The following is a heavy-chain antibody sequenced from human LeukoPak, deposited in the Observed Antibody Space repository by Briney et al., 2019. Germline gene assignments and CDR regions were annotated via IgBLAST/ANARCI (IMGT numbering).Heavy chain of an antibody. Sequence: KPGGSLRLSCAASGFTFSSYSMNWVRQAPGKGLEWVSSISSSSSYIYYADSVKGRFTISRDNAKNSLYLQMNSLRAEDTAVYYCARVQVDWISNWFDPWGQGTLVTVSS. CDR2: ISSSSSYI. J-gene: IGHJ5*02. D-gene: IGHD1-1*01. CDR1: GFTFSSYS. V-gene: IGHV3-21*01. CDR3: ARVQVDWISNWFDP.